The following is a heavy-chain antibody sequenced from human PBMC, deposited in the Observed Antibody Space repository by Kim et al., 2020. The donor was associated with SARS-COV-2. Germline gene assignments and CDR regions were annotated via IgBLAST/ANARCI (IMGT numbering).Heavy chain of an antibody. V-gene: IGHV3-30*04. CDR1: GFTFSSYA. CDR3: ARPYSERYFGYFDY. J-gene: IGHJ4*02. Sequence: GGSLRLSCAASGFTFSSYAMHWVRQAPGKGLEWVAVISYDGSNKYYADSVKGRFTISRDNSKNTLYLQMNSLRAEDTAVYYCARPYSERYFGYFDYWGQGTLVTVSS. D-gene: IGHD1-26*01. CDR2: ISYDGSNK.